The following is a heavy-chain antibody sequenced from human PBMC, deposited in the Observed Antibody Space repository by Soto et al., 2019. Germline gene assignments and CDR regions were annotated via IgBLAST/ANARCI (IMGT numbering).Heavy chain of an antibody. Sequence: SETLSLTCAVYGGSFSGYYWSWIRQPPGKGLEWIGEINHSGSTNYNPSLKSRVTISVDTSKNQFSLKLSSVTAADTAVYYCARGFKDLDYWGQGTLVTVSS. V-gene: IGHV4-34*01. CDR1: GGSFSGYY. CDR2: INHSGST. CDR3: ARGFKDLDY. J-gene: IGHJ4*02.